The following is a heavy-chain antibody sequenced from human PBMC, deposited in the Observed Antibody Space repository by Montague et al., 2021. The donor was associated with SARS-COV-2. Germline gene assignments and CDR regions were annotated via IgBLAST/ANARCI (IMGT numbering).Heavy chain of an antibody. V-gene: IGHV3-48*03. CDR2: ISTSAYTT. J-gene: IGHJ3*02. D-gene: IGHD3-16*02. Sequence: SLRLSCAASGFTFSNYDMNWVRQAPGKGPEWISYISTSAYTTSYADSVKGRFTISRDNGKSSLYLQMNSLRVEDTAVYYCTRDYRSIVGDGLDIWGQGTKVTVSS. CDR3: TRDYRSIVGDGLDI. CDR1: GFTFSNYD.